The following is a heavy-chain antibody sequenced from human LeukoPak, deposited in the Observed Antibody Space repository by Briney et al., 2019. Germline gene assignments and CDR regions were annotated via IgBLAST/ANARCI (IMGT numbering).Heavy chain of an antibody. CDR1: GYTFTSYD. J-gene: IGHJ6*02. Sequence: ASVKVSCKASGYTFTSYDINWVRQATGQGLEWMGWMNPNSGNTGYAQRFQGRVTMTRNTSISTAYMELSSLRSEDTAVYYCAADSPNSSGWLSYYYYGMDVWGQGTTVTVSS. CDR3: AADSPNSSGWLSYYYYGMDV. D-gene: IGHD6-19*01. CDR2: MNPNSGNT. V-gene: IGHV1-8*01.